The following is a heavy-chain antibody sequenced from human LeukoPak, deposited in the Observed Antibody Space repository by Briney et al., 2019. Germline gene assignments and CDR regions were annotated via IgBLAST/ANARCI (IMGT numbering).Heavy chain of an antibody. D-gene: IGHD5-18*01. V-gene: IGHV1-18*04. CDR3: ARGRGARGYSYYTGQENWFDP. CDR2: ISAYNGNT. CDR1: GYTFTSYG. Sequence: SVKVSCKASGYTFTSYGISWVRQAPGQGLEWMGWISAYNGNTNYAQKLQGRVTMTTDTSTSTAYMELRSLRSDDTAVYYCARGRGARGYSYYTGQENWFDPWGQGTLVTVSS. J-gene: IGHJ5*02.